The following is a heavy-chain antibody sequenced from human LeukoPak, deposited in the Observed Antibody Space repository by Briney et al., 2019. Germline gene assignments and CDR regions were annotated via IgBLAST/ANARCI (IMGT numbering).Heavy chain of an antibody. CDR2: ISYDGSNK. Sequence: GRSLRLSCAASGFTFSSCAMHWVRQAPGKGLEWVAVISYDGSNKYYADSVKGRFTISRDNSKNTLYLQMNSLRAEDTAVYYCARVRSGYDSYYFDYWGQGTLVTVSS. CDR3: ARVRSGYDSYYFDY. V-gene: IGHV3-30*04. D-gene: IGHD5-12*01. CDR1: GFTFSSCA. J-gene: IGHJ4*02.